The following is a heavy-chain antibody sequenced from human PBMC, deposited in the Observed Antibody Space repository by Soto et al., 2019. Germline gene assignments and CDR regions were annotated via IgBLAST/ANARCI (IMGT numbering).Heavy chain of an antibody. V-gene: IGHV1-69*01. CDR2: VIPVFKTS. D-gene: IGHD4-17*01. Sequence: QVQLEQSGPEVKRPGTSVKVSCKASGGAFGRYSVSWVRQAPRQGLEWIGGVIPVFKTSNYSLKFQGRVAISADESTSTVFMELRSLRSEDTALYYCARGDEMTAVTIFEYWGQGTLVTVSS. CDR3: ARGDEMTAVTIFEY. J-gene: IGHJ4*02. CDR1: GGAFGRYS.